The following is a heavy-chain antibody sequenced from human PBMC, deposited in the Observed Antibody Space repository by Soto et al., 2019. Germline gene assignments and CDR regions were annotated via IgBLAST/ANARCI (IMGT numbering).Heavy chain of an antibody. J-gene: IGHJ6*02. D-gene: IGHD3-10*01. CDR2: IIPIFGTA. V-gene: IGHV1-69*13. CDR1: GGTFSSYA. CDR3: ARVXAYYGSGILSHYYYGMDV. Sequence: SVKVSCKASGGTFSSYAISWVRQAPGQGLEWMGGIIPIFGTANYAQKFQGRVTITADESTSTAYMELSSLRSEDTAVYYCARVXAYYGSGILSHYYYGMDVWGQGTTVTAP.